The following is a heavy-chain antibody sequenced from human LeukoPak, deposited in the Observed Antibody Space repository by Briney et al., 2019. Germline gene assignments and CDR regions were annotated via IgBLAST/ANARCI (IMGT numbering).Heavy chain of an antibody. CDR1: GGTFSSNA. Sequence: GASVKVSCKASGGTFSSNAISWVRQAPGQGLEWMGGIIPISGTANYAQKFQGRVTITADESTTTAYMELSSLISADTAVYYCARASGSGPFNNWSDPWGQGTLVTVSS. D-gene: IGHD6-19*01. V-gene: IGHV1-69*13. J-gene: IGHJ5*02. CDR2: IIPISGTA. CDR3: ARASGSGPFNNWSDP.